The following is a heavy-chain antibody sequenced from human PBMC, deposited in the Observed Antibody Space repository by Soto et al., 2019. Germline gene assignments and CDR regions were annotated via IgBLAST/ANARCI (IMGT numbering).Heavy chain of an antibody. Sequence: ESGGGLVQPGGSLRFSCAASGFAFGSYDMSWVRQPPGKGLEWVSGISGSGSNTYYADSVRGRFTISRDNSKNTLYLQLNSLRAEDTAVYYCAKEAAVAGRPLDYWGQGTLVTVSS. J-gene: IGHJ4*02. D-gene: IGHD6-19*01. CDR1: GFAFGSYD. CDR3: AKEAAVAGRPLDY. CDR2: ISGSGSNT. V-gene: IGHV3-23*01.